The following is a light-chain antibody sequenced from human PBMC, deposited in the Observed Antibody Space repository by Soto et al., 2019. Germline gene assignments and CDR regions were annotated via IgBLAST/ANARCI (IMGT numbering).Light chain of an antibody. Sequence: DSQMTQSPSTLSASLDARVTISCRASRSISNWLAWYQQKPGKAPKLLIFAASSLQSGVPSRFSGSRSGPDFTLTISSLQPEDFATYYCQQSYSSPPTFGHGTKVDI. J-gene: IGKJ1*01. CDR2: AAS. CDR1: RSISNW. V-gene: IGKV1-39*01. CDR3: QQSYSSPPT.